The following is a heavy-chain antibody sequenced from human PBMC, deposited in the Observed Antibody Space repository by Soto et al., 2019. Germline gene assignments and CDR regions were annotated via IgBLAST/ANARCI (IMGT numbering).Heavy chain of an antibody. J-gene: IGHJ3*02. CDR1: GFTFSSYG. D-gene: IGHD6-13*01. Sequence: QVQLVESGGGMVQPGRSLRLSCAASGFTFSSYGMHWVRQAPGKGLEWVAVIWYDGSNKYYADSVKGRFTISRDNSKNTLYLQMNSLRAEDTAVYYCARVSSSWSDAFDIWGQGTMVTVSS. V-gene: IGHV3-33*01. CDR2: IWYDGSNK. CDR3: ARVSSSWSDAFDI.